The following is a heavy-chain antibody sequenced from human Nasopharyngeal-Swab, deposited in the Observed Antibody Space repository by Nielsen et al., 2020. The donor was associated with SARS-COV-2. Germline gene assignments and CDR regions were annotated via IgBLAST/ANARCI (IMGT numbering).Heavy chain of an antibody. J-gene: IGHJ4*02. Sequence: GSLRLSCAVYGGSFSGYYWSWIRQPPRKGLEWIGEINHSGSTNYNPSLKSRVTISVDTSKNQFSLKLSSVTAADTAVYYCARRGWFGEFVFNYWGQGTLATVSS. D-gene: IGHD3-10*01. CDR3: ARRGWFGEFVFNY. CDR1: GGSFSGYY. V-gene: IGHV4-34*01. CDR2: INHSGST.